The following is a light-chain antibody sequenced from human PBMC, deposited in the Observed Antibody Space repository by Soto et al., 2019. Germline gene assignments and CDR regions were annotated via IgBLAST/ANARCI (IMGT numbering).Light chain of an antibody. CDR3: QQYDTYPWT. CDR2: TAS. J-gene: IGKJ1*01. Sequence: AIRMTQSPSSLSASTGDRVTITCRASQGISSYLAWYQQKPGKAPEVLIHTASTLQGGVPSRFSGSGSGTDFTLTISRLQSEDFATYYFQQYDTYPWTFGQGTKVEIK. V-gene: IGKV1-8*01. CDR1: QGISSY.